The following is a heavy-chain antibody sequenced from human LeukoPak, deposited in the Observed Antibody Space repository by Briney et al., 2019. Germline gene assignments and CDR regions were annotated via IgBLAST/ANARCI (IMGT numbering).Heavy chain of an antibody. CDR2: IWYDGSNK. V-gene: IGHV3-33*08. CDR3: ARGPYYYDSSGYYRGTQGFDY. D-gene: IGHD3-22*01. CDR1: GFTFSNAW. J-gene: IGHJ4*02. Sequence: GGSLRLSCAASGFTFSNAWMSWVRQAPGKGLEWVAVIWYDGSNKYYADSVKGRFTISRDNSKNTLYLQMNSLRAEDTAVYYCARGPYYYDSSGYYRGTQGFDYWGQGTLVTVSS.